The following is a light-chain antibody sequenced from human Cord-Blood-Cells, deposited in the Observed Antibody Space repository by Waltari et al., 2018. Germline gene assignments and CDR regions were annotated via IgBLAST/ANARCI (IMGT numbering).Light chain of an antibody. J-gene: IGLJ3*02. CDR2: EDN. Sequence: NFMLTQPHSVSESPGKTVTISCTRSSGSIASNYVQWYQQRPGSSPTTVIYEDNQRPSGVPDRFSGSIDSSSNSASLTISGLNTEDEADYYCQSYDSSIRVFGGGTKLTVL. CDR1: SGSIASNY. CDR3: QSYDSSIRV. V-gene: IGLV6-57*01.